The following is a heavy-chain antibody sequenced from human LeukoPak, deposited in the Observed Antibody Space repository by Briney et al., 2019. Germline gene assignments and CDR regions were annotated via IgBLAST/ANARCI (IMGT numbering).Heavy chain of an antibody. J-gene: IGHJ5*02. CDR2: IIPIFGTA. CDR3: ATPRVGYCSGGSCYWFDP. CDR1: GGTFSSYA. D-gene: IGHD2-15*01. V-gene: IGHV1-69*13. Sequence: PSVKLSCKASGGTFSSYAISWVRQAPGQGLEWLGGIIPIFGTANYAQKFQGRVTITADESTSTAYMELSSLRSEDTAVYYGATPRVGYCSGGSCYWFDPWGQGTLVTVSS.